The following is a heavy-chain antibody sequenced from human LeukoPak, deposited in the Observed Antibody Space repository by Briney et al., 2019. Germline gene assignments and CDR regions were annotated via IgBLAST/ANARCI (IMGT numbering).Heavy chain of an antibody. J-gene: IGHJ4*02. CDR2: IYYSGST. D-gene: IGHD3-3*01. CDR3: ARGTPEYYDFWSGYPPYYFDY. CDR1: GGSISSYY. Sequence: KPSETLSLACTVSGGSISSYYWSWIRQPPGKGLEWIGYIYYSGSTNYNPSLKSRVTISVDTSKNQFSLKLSSVTAADTAVYYCARGTPEYYDFWSGYPPYYFDYWGQGTLVTVSS. V-gene: IGHV4-59*01.